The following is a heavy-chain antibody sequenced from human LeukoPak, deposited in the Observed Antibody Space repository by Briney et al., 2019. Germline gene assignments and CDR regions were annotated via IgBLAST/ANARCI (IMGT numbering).Heavy chain of an antibody. CDR3: ASPQTLGYCSSTSCYTGGAFDI. D-gene: IGHD2-2*02. CDR1: GGSISSSSYY. V-gene: IGHV4-39*01. J-gene: IGHJ3*02. CDR2: IYYSGST. Sequence: SETLSLTCTVSGGSISSSSYYWGWIRQPPGKGLEWIGSIYYSGSTYYNPSLKSRVTISVDTSKNQFSLKLSSVTAADTAVYYCASPQTLGYCSSTSCYTGGAFDIWGQGTMVTVSS.